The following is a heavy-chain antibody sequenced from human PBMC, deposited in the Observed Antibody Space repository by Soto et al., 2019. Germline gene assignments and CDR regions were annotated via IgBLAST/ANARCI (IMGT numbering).Heavy chain of an antibody. CDR1: GGSVSSGSYY. D-gene: IGHD6-6*01. CDR3: ARDRRRSSSSSEDYYYYGMDV. Sequence: KPSETLSLTCTVSGGSVSSGSYYWSWIRQPPGKGLEWIGYIYYSGSTNYNPSLKSRVTISVDTSKNQFSLKLSSVTAADTAVYYCARDRRRSSSSSEDYYYYGMDVWGQRTTVTVSS. CDR2: IYYSGST. J-gene: IGHJ6*02. V-gene: IGHV4-61*01.